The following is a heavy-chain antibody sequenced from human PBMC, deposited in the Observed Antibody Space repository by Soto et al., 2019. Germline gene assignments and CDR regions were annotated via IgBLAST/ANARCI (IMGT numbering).Heavy chain of an antibody. CDR1: GFTFSSYS. Sequence: GGSLRLSCAASGFTFSSYSMNWVRQAPGKGLEWVSSISSSSSYIYYADSVKGRFTISRDNAKNSLYLQMNSLRAEDTAVYYFARVPVSNVDTAMDAERGRGALVTGSS. V-gene: IGHV3-21*01. D-gene: IGHD5-18*01. CDR2: ISSSSSYI. J-gene: IGHJ4*02. CDR3: ARVPVSNVDTAMDAE.